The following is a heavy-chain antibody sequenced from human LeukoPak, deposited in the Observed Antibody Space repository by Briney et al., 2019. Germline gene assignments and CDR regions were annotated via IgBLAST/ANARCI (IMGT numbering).Heavy chain of an antibody. D-gene: IGHD2-2*01. V-gene: IGHV3-23*01. CDR3: AXVEPTAMGXGDY. J-gene: IGHJ4*02. Sequence: GGSLRLSCAASGFTFNNDAMSWVRQAPGEGLEWVSGISGSGDNTYYAASVRGRFTISRDNSKNTLYLQMHNLRAEDAAVYDVAXVEPTAMGXGDYWGXGTLVTVSS. CDR1: GFTFNNDA. CDR2: ISGSGDNT.